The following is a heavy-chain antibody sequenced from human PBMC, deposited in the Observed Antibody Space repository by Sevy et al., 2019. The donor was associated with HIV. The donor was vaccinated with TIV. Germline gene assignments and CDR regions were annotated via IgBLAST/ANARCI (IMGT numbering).Heavy chain of an antibody. Sequence: GGSLRRSCAASGFTFSYYNMNWVRQAPGKGLEWVSSISSGSSYIFYVDSVKGRFTISRDNAKDSLFLQMNSLRAEDTAVYYCARNLDYYASGPPDSWGRGTLVTVSS. D-gene: IGHD3-10*01. CDR1: GFTFSYYN. J-gene: IGHJ4*02. CDR3: ARNLDYYASGPPDS. V-gene: IGHV3-21*01. CDR2: ISSGSSYI.